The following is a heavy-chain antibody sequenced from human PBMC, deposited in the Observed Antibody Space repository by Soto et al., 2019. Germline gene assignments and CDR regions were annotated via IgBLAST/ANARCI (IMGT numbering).Heavy chain of an antibody. D-gene: IGHD3-22*01. V-gene: IGHV1-2*04. CDR2: INPNSGGT. Sequence: SVKVSCKASGYTFTGYYMHWVREAPVQGLEWMGWINPNSGGTNYAQKFQGWVTMTRDTSISTAYMELSRLRSEDTAVYYCARGGRSNTYYYDSSGQGGMDVWGQGTTVTVSS. CDR3: ARGGRSNTYYYDSSGQGGMDV. J-gene: IGHJ6*02. CDR1: GYTFTGYY.